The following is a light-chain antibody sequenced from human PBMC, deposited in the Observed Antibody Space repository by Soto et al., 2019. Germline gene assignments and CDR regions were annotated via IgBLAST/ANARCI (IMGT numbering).Light chain of an antibody. Sequence: AIRMTQSPSSLSASTGDRVSITCRASQGIANSLAWYQQKPGKAPKLLMYGASTLQSGVPLRFSGSGSGTDFTLTISSLQSEDFATYYCQQYYSYPQVTFGPGTRLEI. CDR3: QQYYSYPQVT. CDR1: QGIANS. J-gene: IGKJ5*01. V-gene: IGKV1-8*01. CDR2: GAS.